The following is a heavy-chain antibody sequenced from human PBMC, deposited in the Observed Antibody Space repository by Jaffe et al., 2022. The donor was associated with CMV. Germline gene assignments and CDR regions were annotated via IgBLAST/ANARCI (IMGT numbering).Heavy chain of an antibody. V-gene: IGHV3-21*01. Sequence: EVQLVESGGGLVKPGGSLRLSCAASGFTFSSYSMNWVRQAPGKGLEWVSSISSSSSYIYYADSVKGRFTISRDNAKNSLYLQMNSLRAEDTAVYYCARRITIFGVVTLQTGWFDPWGQGTLVTVSS. D-gene: IGHD3-3*01. CDR3: ARRITIFGVVTLQTGWFDP. CDR1: GFTFSSYS. CDR2: ISSSSSYI. J-gene: IGHJ5*02.